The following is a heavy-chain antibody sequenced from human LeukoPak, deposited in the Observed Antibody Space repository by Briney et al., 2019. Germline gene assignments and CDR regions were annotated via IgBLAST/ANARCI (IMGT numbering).Heavy chain of an antibody. D-gene: IGHD2-15*01. V-gene: IGHV3-23*01. CDR2: ISGSGGNT. CDR3: ARVVAATRVYYYYMDV. Sequence: GGSLRLSCAASGFTFSSYGMNWVRQAPGKGLEWVSAISGSGGNTFYADSVKGRFTISRDNSKNTLYLQMNSLRAEDTAVYYCARVVAATRVYYYYMDVWGKGTTVTVSS. J-gene: IGHJ6*03. CDR1: GFTFSSYG.